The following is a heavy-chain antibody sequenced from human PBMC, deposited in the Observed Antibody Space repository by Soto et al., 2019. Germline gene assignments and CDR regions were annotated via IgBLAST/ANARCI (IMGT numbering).Heavy chain of an antibody. CDR3: VRTGWNPPDY. V-gene: IGHV3-7*01. CDR1: GFTFNRHW. D-gene: IGHD1-1*01. CDR2: IKEDGSEK. J-gene: IGHJ4*02. Sequence: EVQLVESGGGLVQPGGSLRLSCAVSGFTFNRHWMSWVRQTPGKGLEWVASIKEDGSEKSYVVSVKGRFTISRDNAKNSLFLQMNSLRVEDTAVYYCVRTGWNPPDYWGQGPLVTVSS.